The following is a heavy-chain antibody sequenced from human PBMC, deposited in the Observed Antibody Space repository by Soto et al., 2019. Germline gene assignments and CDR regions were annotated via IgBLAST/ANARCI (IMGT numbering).Heavy chain of an antibody. CDR2: IYYSGST. CDR3: ARLGANAYCGGDCYLDP. J-gene: IGHJ5*02. V-gene: IGHV4-59*01. CDR1: GVSISSYY. Sequence: QVQLQESGPGLVKPSETLSLTCTVSGVSISSYYWSWIRQPPGKGLECIGYIYYSGSTNYNPSLKSRVTMSVDTSKNRFSLKLNSVTAADTAVYYCARLGANAYCGGDCYLDPWGQGTLVTVSS. D-gene: IGHD2-21*02.